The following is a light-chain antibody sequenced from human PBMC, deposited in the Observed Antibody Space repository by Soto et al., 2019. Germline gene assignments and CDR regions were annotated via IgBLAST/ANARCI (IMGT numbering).Light chain of an antibody. CDR2: EGS. CDR3: CSYAGSSTPVV. Sequence: QSVLTQPASVSGSPGQSITISCTGTSSDVGSYNHVSWYQQHPGKAPKLMIYEGSKRPSGVSNRFSGSKSGNTASLTISGLQAEDEAAYYCCSYAGSSTPVVFGGGTKLTVL. V-gene: IGLV2-23*01. J-gene: IGLJ2*01. CDR1: SSDVGSYNH.